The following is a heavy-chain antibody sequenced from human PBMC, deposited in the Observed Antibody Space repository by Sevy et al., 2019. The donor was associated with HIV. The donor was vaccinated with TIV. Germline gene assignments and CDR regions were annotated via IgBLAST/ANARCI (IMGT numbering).Heavy chain of an antibody. V-gene: IGHV3-49*03. CDR3: AREYSFNSYYFDL. J-gene: IGHJ4*02. CDR2: IRSKAYGATT. D-gene: IGHD5-12*01. CDR1: GFTFSDYG. Sequence: GGSLRLSCRTSGFTFSDYGISWFRQGPGKGLEWLGFIRSKAYGATTQYAGSAVGRLRISREDSKRMADLQMSSLETEDTDLYFCAREYSFNSYYFDLWGQGTQVTVSS.